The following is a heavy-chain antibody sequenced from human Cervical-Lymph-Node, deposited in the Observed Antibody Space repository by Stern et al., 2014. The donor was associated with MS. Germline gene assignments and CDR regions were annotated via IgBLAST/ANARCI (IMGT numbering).Heavy chain of an antibody. D-gene: IGHD1-26*01. CDR1: GYTFTSYA. V-gene: IGHV7-4-1*02. J-gene: IGHJ4*02. CDR2: ITTNTGTP. CDR3: ARGGPFDY. Sequence: VHLVESGSDLKKPGASVKVSCKASGYTFTSYAMNWVRQAPGQGLEWLGWITTNTGTPTYAQGFTGRFVFSVDTSVSTTYLQISSLKADDTAVYYCARGGPFDYWGQGTLVTVSS.